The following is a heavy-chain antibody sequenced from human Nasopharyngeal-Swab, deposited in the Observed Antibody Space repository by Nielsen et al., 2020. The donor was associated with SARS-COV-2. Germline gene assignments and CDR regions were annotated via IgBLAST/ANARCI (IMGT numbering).Heavy chain of an antibody. CDR2: ISSSSYI. CDR3: ARDPKYYYYYGMDV. V-gene: IGHV3-21*01. J-gene: IGHJ6*02. CDR1: GFTFSSYS. Sequence: GESLKISCAASGFTFSSYSMNWVRQAPGKGLEWVSSISSSSYIYYADSVKGRFTISRDNAKNSLYLQMNSLRAEDTAVYYCARDPKYYYYYGMDVWGQGTTVTVSS.